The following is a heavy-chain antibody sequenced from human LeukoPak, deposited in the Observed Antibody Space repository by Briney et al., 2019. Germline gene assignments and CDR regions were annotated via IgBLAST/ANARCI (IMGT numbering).Heavy chain of an antibody. D-gene: IGHD3-16*01. V-gene: IGHV3-43D*03. Sequence: PGGSLRLSCAASGFTFDDYAMHWVRQAPGKGLEWVSLISWDGGSTYYADFVKGRFTISRDNSKNSLYLQMNSLRAEDTALYYCAMVGEGDAFGIWGQGTMVTVSS. CDR3: AMVGEGDAFGI. CDR2: ISWDGGST. CDR1: GFTFDDYA. J-gene: IGHJ3*02.